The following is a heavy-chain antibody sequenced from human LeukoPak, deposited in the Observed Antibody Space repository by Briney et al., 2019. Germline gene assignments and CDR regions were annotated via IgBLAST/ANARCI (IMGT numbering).Heavy chain of an antibody. D-gene: IGHD5-12*01. CDR2: IYYSGST. CDR3: ARVSPGYSGYVWDRDY. CDR1: GGSISSGGYY. V-gene: IGHV4-31*03. J-gene: IGHJ4*02. Sequence: PSQTLSLICTVSGGSISSGGYYWSWIRQHPGKGLEWIGYIYYSGSTYYNPSLKSRVTISADSSKNQFSLKVSSVTVADTAVYYCARVSPGYSGYVWDRDYWGQGTLVTVSS.